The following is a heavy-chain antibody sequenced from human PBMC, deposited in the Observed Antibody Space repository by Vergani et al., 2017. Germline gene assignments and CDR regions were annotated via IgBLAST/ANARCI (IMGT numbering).Heavy chain of an antibody. V-gene: IGHV3-30*03. Sequence: QVQLVESGGGVVQPGRSLRLSCAASGFTFSSYGMHWVRQAPGKGLEWVAVISYDGSNKYYADSVKGRFTISRDNAKNSLYLQMNSLRAEDTAVYYCARRGSSWAFDIWGQGTMVTVSS. CDR2: ISYDGSNK. CDR3: ARRGSSWAFDI. J-gene: IGHJ3*02. CDR1: GFTFSSYG. D-gene: IGHD6-6*01.